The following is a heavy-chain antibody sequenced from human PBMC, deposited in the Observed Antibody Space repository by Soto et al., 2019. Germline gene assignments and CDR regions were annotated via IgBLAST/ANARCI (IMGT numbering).Heavy chain of an antibody. J-gene: IGHJ5*02. CDR3: ARDRDARTDLEWLFGWLDP. CDR2: ISAYNGNT. V-gene: IGHV1-18*01. Sequence: QVQLVQSGAEVKKPGASVKVSCKASGYTFTSYGISWVRQAPGQGLEWMGWISAYNGNTNYAQKLQGRVTMTTDTSTSTAYMELRSLRSDDTAVYYCARDRDARTDLEWLFGWLDPWGQGTLVTVSS. CDR1: GYTFTSYG. D-gene: IGHD3-3*01.